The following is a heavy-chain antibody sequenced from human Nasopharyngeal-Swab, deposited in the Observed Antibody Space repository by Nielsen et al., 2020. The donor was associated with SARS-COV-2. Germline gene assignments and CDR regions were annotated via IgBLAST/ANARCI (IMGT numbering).Heavy chain of an antibody. V-gene: IGHV3-30-3*01. CDR1: GFTFSSYA. CDR3: ARDFTGTTIVRYYYGMDV. J-gene: IGHJ6*02. D-gene: IGHD1/OR15-1a*01. Sequence: GGSLRLCCAASGFTFSSYAMHWVRQAPGKGLEWVAVISYDGSNKYYADSVKGRFTISRDNSKNTLYLQMNSLRAEDTAVYYCARDFTGTTIVRYYYGMDVWGQGTTVTVSS. CDR2: ISYDGSNK.